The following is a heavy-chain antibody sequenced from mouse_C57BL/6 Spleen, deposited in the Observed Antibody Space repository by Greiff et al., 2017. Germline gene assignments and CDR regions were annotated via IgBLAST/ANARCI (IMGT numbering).Heavy chain of an antibody. CDR1: GYAFTNYL. V-gene: IGHV1-54*01. D-gene: IGHD1-3*01. J-gene: IGHJ4*01. CDR3: ARRLSGNGAMDD. CDR2: INPGSGGT. Sequence: VKLQQSGAELVRPGTSVKVSCKASGYAFTNYLIEWVKQRPGPGLEWIGVINPGSGGTHYNEKLQGKATLTADKSSRTAYMQLSSLTSDDSAVYFDARRLSGNGAMDDWGQGTTVTVSS.